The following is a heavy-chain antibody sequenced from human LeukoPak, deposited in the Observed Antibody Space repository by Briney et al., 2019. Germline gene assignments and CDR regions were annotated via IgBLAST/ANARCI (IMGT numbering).Heavy chain of an antibody. CDR2: ISSSGSTI. J-gene: IGHJ3*02. CDR1: GFTFSSYE. CDR3: ARDSPYCGGDCYAFDI. V-gene: IGHV3-48*03. D-gene: IGHD2-21*02. Sequence: GGSLRLSCAASGFTFSSYEMNWVRQAPGKGLDWVSYISSSGSTIYYADSVRGRFTISRDNAKNSLYLQMNSLRAEDTAVYYCARDSPYCGGDCYAFDIWGQGTMVTVSS.